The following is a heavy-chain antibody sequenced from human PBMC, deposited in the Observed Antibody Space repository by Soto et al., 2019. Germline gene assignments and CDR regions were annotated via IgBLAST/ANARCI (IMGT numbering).Heavy chain of an antibody. D-gene: IGHD1-26*01. V-gene: IGHV4-39*01. CDR3: ASPVVGATTAAFDY. CDR2: IYYSGST. J-gene: IGHJ4*02. CDR1: GGSISSSSYY. Sequence: QLQLQESGPGLVKPSETLSLTCTVSGGSISSSSYYWRWISQPPGKGLEWIGSIYYSGSTYYNPSLKSRVTISVDTSKNQFSLKLSSVTAADTAVYYCASPVVGATTAAFDYWGQGTLVTVSS.